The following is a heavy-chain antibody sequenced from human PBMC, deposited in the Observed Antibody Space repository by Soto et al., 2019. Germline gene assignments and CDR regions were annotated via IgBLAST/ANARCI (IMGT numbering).Heavy chain of an antibody. CDR2: INPNSGGT. J-gene: IGHJ4*02. CDR1: GYTFTVYY. CDR3: ASVSGYSYGTPRLDY. Sequence: ASVNLPCKASGYTFTVYYMHWVLQAPVQGLEWMGWINPNSGGTNYAQKFQGRVTMTRDTSISTAYMELSRLRSDDTAVYYCASVSGYSYGTPRLDYWGQGTLVTVSS. D-gene: IGHD5-18*01. V-gene: IGHV1-2*02.